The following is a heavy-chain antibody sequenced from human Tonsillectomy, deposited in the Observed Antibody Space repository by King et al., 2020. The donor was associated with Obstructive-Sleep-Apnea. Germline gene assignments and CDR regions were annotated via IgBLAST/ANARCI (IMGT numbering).Heavy chain of an antibody. J-gene: IGHJ5*02. CDR2: INPSGGST. D-gene: IGHD3-22*01. CDR1: GYTFTSYY. Sequence: QLVQSGAEVKKPGASVKVSCKASGYTFTSYYMHWVRQAPGQGLEWMGIINPSGGSTSYAQKFQGRVTMTRDTSTSTVYMELSSLRSEDTAVYYCARDPGYDSSGYYGFDPWGQGTLVTVSS. CDR3: ARDPGYDSSGYYGFDP. V-gene: IGHV1-46*03.